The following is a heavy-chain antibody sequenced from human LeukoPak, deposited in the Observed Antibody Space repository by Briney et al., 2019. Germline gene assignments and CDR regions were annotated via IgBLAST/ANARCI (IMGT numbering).Heavy chain of an antibody. CDR2: ISSSSSYI. Sequence: GGSLRLSCAASGFTFSSYSMNWVRQAPGKGLEWVSSISSSSSYIYYADSVKGRFTISRDNAKNSLYLQMNSLRAEDTAVYYCASGYGDYANLDYWGQGTLVTVSS. CDR3: ASGYGDYANLDY. D-gene: IGHD4-17*01. V-gene: IGHV3-21*01. J-gene: IGHJ4*02. CDR1: GFTFSSYS.